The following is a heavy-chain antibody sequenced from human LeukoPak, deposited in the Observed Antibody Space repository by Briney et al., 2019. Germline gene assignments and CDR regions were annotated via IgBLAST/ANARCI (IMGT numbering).Heavy chain of an antibody. CDR1: GYTFTSYA. J-gene: IGHJ4*02. CDR2: INAGNGNT. V-gene: IGHV1-3*01. Sequence: ASVKVSCKASGYTFTSYAMHWVRQAPGQRLEWMGWINAGNGNTEYSQKFQGRAIITRDTSASTAYMELSSLRSEDTAVYYCARDSSKVVTAIHIDYWGQGSLVTVAS. CDR3: ARDSSKVVTAIHIDY. D-gene: IGHD2-21*02.